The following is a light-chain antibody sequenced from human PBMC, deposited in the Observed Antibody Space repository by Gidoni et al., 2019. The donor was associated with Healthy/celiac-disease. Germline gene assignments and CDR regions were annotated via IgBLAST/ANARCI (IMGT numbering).Light chain of an antibody. V-gene: IGKV3-20*01. Sequence: EIVLTQSPGTLSLSPGERATLSCRASQSVSSSDLAWYQQKPGQAPRLLIYGASSSVTGIPDRCSGSGSGTDLTLTSSRLEPEDFAAYYCQQYGSSPPITFGGGTKVEIK. CDR3: QQYGSSPPIT. CDR1: QSVSSSD. J-gene: IGKJ4*01. CDR2: GAS.